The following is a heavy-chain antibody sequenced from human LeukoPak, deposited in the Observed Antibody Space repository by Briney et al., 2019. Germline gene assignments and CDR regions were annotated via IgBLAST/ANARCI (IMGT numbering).Heavy chain of an antibody. CDR3: AKSRIVGANPTGY. D-gene: IGHD1-26*01. CDR1: GFTFSSYG. CDR2: ISYDGSNK. Sequence: GGSLRLSCAASGFTFSSYGMHWVRQAPGKGLEWVAVISYDGSNKYYADSVKGRFTISRDNSKNTLYLQMNSLRAEDTAVYYCAKSRIVGANPTGYWGQGTLVTVSS. J-gene: IGHJ4*02. V-gene: IGHV3-30*18.